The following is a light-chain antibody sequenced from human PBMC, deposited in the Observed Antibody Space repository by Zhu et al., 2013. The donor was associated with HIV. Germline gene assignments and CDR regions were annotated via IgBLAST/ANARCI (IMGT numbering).Light chain of an antibody. CDR1: QDISNY. CDR3: QQYDNLPLT. V-gene: IGKV1-33*01. J-gene: IGKJ4*01. CDR2: DAS. Sequence: DIQMTQSPSSLSASVGDRVTITCQASQDISNYLNWYQQEPGKAPKLLIYDASNLETGVPSRFSGSGSGTDFTFTISSLQPEDIATYYCQQYDNLPLTFGGGTKGEIK.